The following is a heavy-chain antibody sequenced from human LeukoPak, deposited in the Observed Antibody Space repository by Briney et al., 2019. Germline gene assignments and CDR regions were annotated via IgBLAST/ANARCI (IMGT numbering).Heavy chain of an antibody. CDR1: GYTFTSYA. D-gene: IGHD3-16*01. CDR2: INAGNGNT. CDR3: ARTRWPNVGPYTF. Sequence: ASVKVSCKASGYTFTSYAMHWVRQAPGQRLEWMGWINAGNGNTKYSQKFQGRITITRDTSASTAYMELSSLRSEDTAVYYCARTRWPNVGPYTFGGQGTLVTVSS. J-gene: IGHJ4*02. V-gene: IGHV1-3*01.